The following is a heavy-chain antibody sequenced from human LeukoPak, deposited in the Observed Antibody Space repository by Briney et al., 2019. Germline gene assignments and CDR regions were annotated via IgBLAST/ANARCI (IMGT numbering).Heavy chain of an antibody. D-gene: IGHD2-2*01. CDR1: GFTFSSYS. CDR2: IRSSGSR. Sequence: GGSLRLSCAASGFTFSSYSMDWVRQAPGKGLEWVASIRSSGSRYYGDSVKGRFTISRDNCKNTLFLQMNSLRAEDTAVYYCAKEAQGCSITSCYFDSWGQGPLVTVSS. CDR3: AKEAQGCSITSCYFDS. J-gene: IGHJ4*02. V-gene: IGHV3-23*01.